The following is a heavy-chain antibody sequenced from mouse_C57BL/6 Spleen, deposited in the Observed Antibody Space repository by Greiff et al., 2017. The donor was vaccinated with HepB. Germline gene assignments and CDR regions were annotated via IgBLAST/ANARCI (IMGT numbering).Heavy chain of an antibody. J-gene: IGHJ2*01. V-gene: IGHV1-15*01. CDR2: IDPETGGT. CDR3: TRKTVVAPYFDY. CDR1: GYTFTDYD. Sequence: VQLQESGAELVRPGASVTLSCKASGYTFTDYDMHWVKQTPVHGLEWIGAIDPETGGTAYNQKFKGKAILTADKSSSTAYMELRSLTSEDSAVYYCTRKTVVAPYFDYWGQGTTLTVSS. D-gene: IGHD1-1*01.